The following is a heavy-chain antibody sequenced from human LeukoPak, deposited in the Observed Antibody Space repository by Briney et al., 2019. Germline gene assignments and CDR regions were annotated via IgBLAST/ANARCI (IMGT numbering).Heavy chain of an antibody. J-gene: IGHJ4*02. V-gene: IGHV3-30*18. CDR3: AKIGPYSGSYYDY. CDR2: ISYDGSNK. Sequence: GRSLRLSCAASGFTFSSYGMHWVRQAPGKGLEWVAVISYDGSNKYYADSVKGRFTISRDNSKNTLYLQMNSLRAEDTAVYYCAKIGPYSGSYYDYWGQGNLVTVSS. D-gene: IGHD1-26*01. CDR1: GFTFSSYG.